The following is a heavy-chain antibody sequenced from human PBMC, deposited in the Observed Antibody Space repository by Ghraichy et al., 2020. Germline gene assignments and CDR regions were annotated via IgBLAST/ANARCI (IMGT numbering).Heavy chain of an antibody. J-gene: IGHJ6*03. CDR2: IYHSGST. D-gene: IGHD2-2*01. CDR1: GYSISSGYY. Sequence: SETLSLTCTVSGYSISSGYYWGWIRQPPGKGLEWIGSIYHSGSTYYNPSLKSRVTISVDTSKNQFSLKLSSVTAADTAVYYCAMRSSTNSHMDVWGKGTTVTVSS. CDR3: AMRSSTNSHMDV. V-gene: IGHV4-38-2*02.